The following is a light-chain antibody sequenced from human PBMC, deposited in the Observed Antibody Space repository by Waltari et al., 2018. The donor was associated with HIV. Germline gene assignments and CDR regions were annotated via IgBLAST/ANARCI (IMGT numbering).Light chain of an antibody. CDR3: QQFNSFPMYT. CDR1: QGMSTA. J-gene: IGKJ2*01. Sequence: AIHLTQSPPFLSAFVGDTVTISCRATQGMSTAIAWYQQKPGKPPKLLIYDVSNLESGVPSRFSGSGSGTDFRLTISSLQPGDLATYYCQQFNSFPMYTFGQGTRLEIK. V-gene: IGKV1-13*02. CDR2: DVS.